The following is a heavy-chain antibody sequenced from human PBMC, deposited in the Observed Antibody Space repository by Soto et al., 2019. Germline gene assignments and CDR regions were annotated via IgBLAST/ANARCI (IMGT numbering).Heavy chain of an antibody. CDR1: GYTFTSYA. D-gene: IGHD4-17*01. Sequence: ASVKVSCKASGYTFTSYAIHWVRQAPGQRLEWMGWINAGNGNTLYSQNFQGRVTFTRDTSASTGYMELSSLRSEDTAVYYCATTVIIPDLVDSWGQGTQVTVSS. J-gene: IGHJ4*02. CDR3: ATTVIIPDLVDS. CDR2: INAGNGNT. V-gene: IGHV1-3*01.